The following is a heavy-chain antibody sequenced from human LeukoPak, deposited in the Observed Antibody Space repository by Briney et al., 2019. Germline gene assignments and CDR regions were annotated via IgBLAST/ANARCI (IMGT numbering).Heavy chain of an antibody. Sequence: GGSLRLSCAASGFTFDAYEINWVRQAPGKGLEWVSYISGSGRTIYYADSVKGRFTISWDNAKNSVYLQMNRLRAEDTAVYYCARGVYGRFDSWGQGTLVAVSS. CDR2: ISGSGRTI. V-gene: IGHV3-48*03. CDR3: ARGVYGRFDS. D-gene: IGHD2/OR15-2a*01. J-gene: IGHJ5*01. CDR1: GFTFDAYE.